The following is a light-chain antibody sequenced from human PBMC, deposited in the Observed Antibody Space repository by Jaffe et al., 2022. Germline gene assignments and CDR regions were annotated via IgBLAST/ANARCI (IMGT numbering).Light chain of an antibody. Sequence: QSVLTQPPSVSAAPGQKVTISCSGSSSNIGNNYVSWYQQLPGTAPKLLIYENNKRPSGIPDRFSGSKSGTSATLGITGLQTGDEADYYCGTWDSSLSAPVFGGGTKLTVL. CDR2: ENN. V-gene: IGLV1-51*02. CDR3: GTWDSSLSAPV. J-gene: IGLJ2*01. CDR1: SSNIGNNY.